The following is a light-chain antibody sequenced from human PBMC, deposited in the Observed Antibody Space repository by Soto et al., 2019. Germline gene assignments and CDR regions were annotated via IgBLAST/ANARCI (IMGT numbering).Light chain of an antibody. V-gene: IGKV3-11*01. J-gene: IGKJ5*01. CDR1: QSVSRK. Sequence: DIVLTQSPATLSLSPGERATLSCRASQSVSRKLAWYQQKPGQAPRLLIYDASYRATDIPPRFSGSGSGTDFTLTISSLEPEDVAVDYCQQRRSWPKTITFGQGTRPEIK. CDR3: QQRRSWPKTIT. CDR2: DAS.